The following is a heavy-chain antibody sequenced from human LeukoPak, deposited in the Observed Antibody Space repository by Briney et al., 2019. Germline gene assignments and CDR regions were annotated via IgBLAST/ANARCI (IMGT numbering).Heavy chain of an antibody. CDR1: GDSVSSNTAA. V-gene: IGHV6-1*01. CDR2: TYYRSKWYN. D-gene: IGHD4-17*01. J-gene: IGHJ4*02. Sequence: SQTLSLTCVISGDSVSSNTAAWHWIRQSPSRGLEWLGRTYYRSKWYNDYAASVKSRITINSDTSKNQFSLQVNSVTPEDAAIYYCARADDYGDVDYWGQGTLVTVSS. CDR3: ARADDYGDVDY.